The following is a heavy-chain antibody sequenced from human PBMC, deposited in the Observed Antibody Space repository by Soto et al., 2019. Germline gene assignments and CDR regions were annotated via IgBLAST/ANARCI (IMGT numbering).Heavy chain of an antibody. CDR1: GFTFSSYA. CDR3: AKSLAAAKFYFDS. V-gene: IGHV3-23*01. CDR2: ISGSGGIT. Sequence: GGSLRLSCVASGFTFSSYAMGWVRQAPGKGLDWVSVISGSGGITYSADSVKGRFTISRVNAKNSLYLQMSSLRADDTAVYYCAKSLAAAKFYFDSWGQGTLVTVSS. D-gene: IGHD6-13*01. J-gene: IGHJ4*02.